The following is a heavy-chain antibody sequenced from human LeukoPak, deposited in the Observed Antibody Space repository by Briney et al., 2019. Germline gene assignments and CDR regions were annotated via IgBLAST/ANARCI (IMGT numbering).Heavy chain of an antibody. CDR3: ARDCGRYGSQPILYDYYYYMDV. D-gene: IGHD1-26*01. J-gene: IGHJ6*03. CDR1: GYTFNTYG. V-gene: IGHV1-18*01. CDR2: ISPYNGNT. Sequence: GASVKASCKPSGYTFNTYGITWVRQAPGQGLEWMGWISPYNGNTNYAQKFQGRVTMTTDTSTSTAYMELSSLRSEDTAVYYCARDCGRYGSQPILYDYYYYMDVWGKGTTVTVSS.